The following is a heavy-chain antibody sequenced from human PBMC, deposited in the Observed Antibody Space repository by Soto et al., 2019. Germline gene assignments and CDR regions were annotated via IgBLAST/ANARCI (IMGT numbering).Heavy chain of an antibody. CDR1: VGSIISYY. CDR3: ARAGSYYGSGSFNWFDP. J-gene: IGHJ5*02. CDR2: IYTSGST. V-gene: IGHV4-4*07. D-gene: IGHD3-10*01. Sequence: PAETLSLACTVSVGSIISYYWSWIRQPAGKGLEWIGRIYTSGSTNYNPSLKSRVTMSVDTSKNQFSLKLSSVTAADTAVYYCARAGSYYGSGSFNWFDPWGQGTLVTVSS.